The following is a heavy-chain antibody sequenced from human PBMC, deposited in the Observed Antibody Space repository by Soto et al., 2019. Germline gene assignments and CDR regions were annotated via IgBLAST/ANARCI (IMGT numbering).Heavy chain of an antibody. CDR1: GFTFSHYA. J-gene: IGHJ4*02. CDR2: IIAGGGDT. D-gene: IGHD3-10*01. V-gene: IGHV3-23*01. Sequence: EMQLLESGGGLVQPGGSLRLSCAASGFTFSHYAMSWVRQAPGKGLEWVSTIIAGGGDTYYAESVKGRFTISRDNSKNTLYMQMNRLRAEDTALYYCAKKYSYDSGTYLSHFDCWGQGTLVTVSS. CDR3: AKKYSYDSGTYLSHFDC.